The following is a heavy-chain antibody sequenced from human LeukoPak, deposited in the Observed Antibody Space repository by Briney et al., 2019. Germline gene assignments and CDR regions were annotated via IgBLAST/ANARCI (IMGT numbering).Heavy chain of an antibody. V-gene: IGHV4-59*08. CDR3: ARLYSSSWDYYFDY. CDR1: GGSISSFY. CDR2: IYYSGST. D-gene: IGHD6-13*01. J-gene: IGHJ4*02. Sequence: SETLSLTCTVSGGSISSFYWSWIRQPPGKGLEWIGYIYYSGSTNYNPSLKSRVTISVDTSKNQFSLKLSSVTAADTAVYYCARLYSSSWDYYFDYWGQGTLVTVSS.